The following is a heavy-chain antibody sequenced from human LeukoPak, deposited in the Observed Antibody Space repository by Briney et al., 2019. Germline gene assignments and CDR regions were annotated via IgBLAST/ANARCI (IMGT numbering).Heavy chain of an antibody. Sequence: GGSLRLSCAASGFTFTNYWMHWVRQTPGKGLEWVANIKQDGSEIYYVASVKGRFSISRDNARNSVYLQMNNLRAEDTAVYYCASALSAWGQGTLVTVSS. J-gene: IGHJ4*02. D-gene: IGHD3-3*01. CDR2: IKQDGSEI. CDR3: ASALSA. CDR1: GFTFTNYW. V-gene: IGHV3-7*03.